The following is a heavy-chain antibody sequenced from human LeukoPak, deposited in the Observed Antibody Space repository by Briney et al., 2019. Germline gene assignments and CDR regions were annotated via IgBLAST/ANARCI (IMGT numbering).Heavy chain of an antibody. J-gene: IGHJ4*02. D-gene: IGHD3-16*02. CDR3: ASNGDAWELSTSGIEY. CDR1: GFTFSNYA. V-gene: IGHV3-30-3*01. Sequence: RSLRLSCVVSGFTFSNYAMHWVRQAPGKGLEWVAVISYDGSNKYYADSVKGRFTISRDNSKNTLYLQMNSLRVEDTAVYYCASNGDAWELSTSGIEYWGQGTLVTVSS. CDR2: ISYDGSNK.